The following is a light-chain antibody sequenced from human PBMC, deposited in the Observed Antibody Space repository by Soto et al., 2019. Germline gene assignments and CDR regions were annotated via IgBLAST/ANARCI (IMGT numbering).Light chain of an antibody. J-gene: IGKJ5*01. Sequence: DIQLTQSPSFLSASVGDRVTISCRASQGLSSDLAWYQQKLGKAPKLLIYGASTLQSGVPSRFSGSGSGTEFTLTIISLQPEDFATYYCQQLNSYPITFGQGTRLEIK. V-gene: IGKV1-9*01. CDR2: GAS. CDR1: QGLSSD. CDR3: QQLNSYPIT.